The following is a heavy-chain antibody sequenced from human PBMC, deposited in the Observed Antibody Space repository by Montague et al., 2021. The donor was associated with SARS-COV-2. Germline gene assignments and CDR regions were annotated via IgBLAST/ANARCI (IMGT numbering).Heavy chain of an antibody. CDR3: AREAFGGVIDH. D-gene: IGHD3-16*01. Sequence: SETLSLTCTVSGDSITSSFWTWVRQPPGKGLEWIGYIYYGGNTNHTPSLKSRVTISVDVSKNQFSLKLSSVTAADTAVYYCAREAFGGVIDHWGQGTLVTVSS. V-gene: IGHV4-59*01. CDR1: GDSITSSF. J-gene: IGHJ4*02. CDR2: IYYGGNT.